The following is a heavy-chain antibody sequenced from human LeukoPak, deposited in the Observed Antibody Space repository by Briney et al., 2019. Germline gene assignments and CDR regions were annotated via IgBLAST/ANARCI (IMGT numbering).Heavy chain of an antibody. Sequence: GGSLRLSCAASGFTFSDYYMSWIRQAPGKGLEWVSYISSSGSTIYYADSVKGRFTISRDNAKNSLYLQTNSLRAEDTAVYYCAREVAGWTYYFDYWGQGTLVTVSS. CDR1: GFTFSDYY. CDR3: AREVAGWTYYFDY. J-gene: IGHJ4*02. CDR2: ISSSGSTI. V-gene: IGHV3-11*04. D-gene: IGHD5-12*01.